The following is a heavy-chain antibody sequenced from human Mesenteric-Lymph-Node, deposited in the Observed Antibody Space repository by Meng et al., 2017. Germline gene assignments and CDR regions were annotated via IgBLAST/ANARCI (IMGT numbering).Heavy chain of an antibody. J-gene: IGHJ4*02. CDR3: ADITAGF. CDR1: GFSFSNYW. Sequence: EVQLVGSGGGLFQPGGSLRLSCAASGFSFSNYWMHWVRQAPGMGLVWVSFINTDGSNTAYADSVKGRFTISRDNTKNTLYLQMNSLRVEDTAIYYCADITAGFWGQGTLVTVSS. CDR2: INTDGSNT. D-gene: IGHD3-10*01. V-gene: IGHV3-74*01.